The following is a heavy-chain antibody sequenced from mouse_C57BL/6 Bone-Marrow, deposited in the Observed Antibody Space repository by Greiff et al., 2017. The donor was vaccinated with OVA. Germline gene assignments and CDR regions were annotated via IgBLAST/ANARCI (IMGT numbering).Heavy chain of an antibody. Sequence: VKVVESGAELVRPGASVTLSCKASGYTFTDYEMRWVKQTPVHGLEWIGAIDPETGGTAYNQKFKGKAILTADKSSSTAYMELRSLTSEDSAVYYCTRGYSNYYAMDYWGQGTSVTVSS. CDR1: GYTFTDYE. D-gene: IGHD2-5*01. V-gene: IGHV1-15*01. CDR2: IDPETGGT. J-gene: IGHJ4*01. CDR3: TRGYSNYYAMDY.